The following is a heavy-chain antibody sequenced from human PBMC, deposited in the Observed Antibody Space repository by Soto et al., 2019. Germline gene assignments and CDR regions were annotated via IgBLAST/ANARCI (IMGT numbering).Heavy chain of an antibody. CDR3: ARGRERTVTTSRRSAFDI. CDR2: IIPIFGTA. V-gene: IGHV1-69*06. CDR1: GGTFSSYA. J-gene: IGHJ3*02. D-gene: IGHD4-17*01. Sequence: GASVKVSCKASGGTFSSYAISWVRQAPGQGLEWMGGIIPIFGTANYAQKFQGRVTITADKSTSTAYMELSSLRFEDTAVYYCARGRERTVTTSRRSAFDIWGQGTMVTVSS.